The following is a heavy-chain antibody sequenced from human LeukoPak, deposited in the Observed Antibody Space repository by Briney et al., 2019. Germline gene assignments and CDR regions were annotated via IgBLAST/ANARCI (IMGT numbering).Heavy chain of an antibody. V-gene: IGHV4-30-4*08. J-gene: IGHJ6*03. D-gene: IGHD4-23*01. CDR1: GGSISSNNYY. Sequence: SQTLSLTCTVSGGSISSNNYYWSWIRQPPGKGLEWIGSIYYSGSTYYNPSLKSRVTISVDTSTNQFSLKLSSVTAADTAVYYCAREVRWQLYYYYYTDVWGKGTTVTVS. CDR3: AREVRWQLYYYYYTDV. CDR2: IYYSGST.